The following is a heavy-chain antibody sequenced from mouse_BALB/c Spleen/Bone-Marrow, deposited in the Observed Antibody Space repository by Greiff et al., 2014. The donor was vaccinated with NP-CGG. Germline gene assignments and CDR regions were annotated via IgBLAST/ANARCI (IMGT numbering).Heavy chain of an antibody. V-gene: IGHV14-3*02. J-gene: IGHJ2*01. CDR1: GFNIKDTY. CDR3: ANYYYGYYFDY. Sequence: VQLQQSEAELVKPGASVKLSCTASGFNIKDTYMHWVKQRPEQGLEWIGRIDPANGNTKYDPKFQDKATITADTSSNTAYLQLSSLTSEDTAVYYCANYYYGYYFDYWGQGTTLTVSS. D-gene: IGHD1-1*01. CDR2: IDPANGNT.